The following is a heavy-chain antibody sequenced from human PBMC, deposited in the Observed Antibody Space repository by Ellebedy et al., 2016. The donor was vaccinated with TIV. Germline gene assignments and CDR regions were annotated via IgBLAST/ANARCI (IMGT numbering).Heavy chain of an antibody. Sequence: SVKLSCXASGGTFSSYAISWVRQAPGQGLEWMGGIIPIFGTANYAQKFQGRVTITADKSTSTAYMELSSLRSEDTAVYYCARSFGGVVAATSYWYFDLWGRGTLVTVSS. CDR3: ARSFGGVVAATSYWYFDL. CDR1: GGTFSSYA. J-gene: IGHJ2*01. CDR2: IIPIFGTA. D-gene: IGHD2-15*01. V-gene: IGHV1-69*06.